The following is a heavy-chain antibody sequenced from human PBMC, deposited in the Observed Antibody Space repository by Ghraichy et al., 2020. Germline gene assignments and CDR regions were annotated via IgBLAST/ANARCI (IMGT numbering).Heavy chain of an antibody. CDR2: ISGSGGST. CDR3: AKGGPLVVPAAMLVDY. V-gene: IGHV3-23*01. D-gene: IGHD2-2*01. CDR1: GFTFSSYA. J-gene: IGHJ4*02. Sequence: GALRLSCAASGFTFSSYAMSWVRQAPGKGLEWVSAISGSGGSTYYADSVKGRFTISRDNSKNTLYLQMNSLRAEDTAVYYCAKGGPLVVPAAMLVDYWGQGTLVTVSS.